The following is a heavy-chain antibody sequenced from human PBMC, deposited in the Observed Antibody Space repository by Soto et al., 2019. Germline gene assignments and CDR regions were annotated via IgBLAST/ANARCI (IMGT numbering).Heavy chain of an antibody. J-gene: IGHJ6*03. Sequence: GGSLRLSCAASGFTFSSYWMSWVRQAPGKGLEWVANIKQDGSEKYYVDSVKGRFTISRDNAKNSLYLQMNSLRAEDTAVYYCARDVVVPAAIRFYYYYYMDVWGKGTTVTVSS. CDR1: GFTFSSYW. CDR2: IKQDGSEK. CDR3: ARDVVVPAAIRFYYYYYMDV. D-gene: IGHD2-2*02. V-gene: IGHV3-7*01.